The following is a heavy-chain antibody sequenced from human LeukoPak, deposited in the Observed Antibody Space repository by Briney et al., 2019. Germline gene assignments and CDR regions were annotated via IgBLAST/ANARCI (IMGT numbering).Heavy chain of an antibody. V-gene: IGHV3-7*04. D-gene: IGHD2-2*01. CDR2: IKHDGSEK. Sequence: GGSLRLSCAASGFXFSSYWITWVRQAPGKGLEWVANIKHDGSEKYYVDSVKGRFTISRDNAKNSLYLQMNSLGAEDTAVYYCARTLGYCSSTNCFLTFDYWGQGTLVTVSS. CDR3: ARTLGYCSSTNCFLTFDY. J-gene: IGHJ4*02. CDR1: GFXFSSYW.